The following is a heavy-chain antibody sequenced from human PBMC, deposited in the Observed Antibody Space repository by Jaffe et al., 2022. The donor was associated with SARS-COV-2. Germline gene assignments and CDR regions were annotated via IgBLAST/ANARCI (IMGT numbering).Heavy chain of an antibody. V-gene: IGHV1-24*01. J-gene: IGHJ3*02. D-gene: IGHD3-3*01. CDR3: ATGLRFLEWSRRNDAFDI. CDR1: GYTLTELS. CDR2: FDPEDGET. Sequence: QVQLVQSGAEVKKPGASVKVSCKVSGYTLTELSMHWVRQAPGKGLEWMGGFDPEDGETIYAQKFQGRVTMTEDTSTDTAYMELSSLRSEDTAVYYCATGLRFLEWSRRNDAFDIWGQGTMVTVSS.